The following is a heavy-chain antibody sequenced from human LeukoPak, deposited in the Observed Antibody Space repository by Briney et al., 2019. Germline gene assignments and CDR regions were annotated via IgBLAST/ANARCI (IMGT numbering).Heavy chain of an antibody. D-gene: IGHD6-13*01. Sequence: GGSLRLSCAASGFTFSSYAMTWVRQAPGKGLEWVSSISVNGGTTYYADSVKGRFTISRDSSKNTLYLQMNSLRAEDTAVYYCAKPGGSSWSPYFDYWGQGTLVTVSS. CDR2: ISVNGGTT. CDR3: AKPGGSSWSPYFDY. CDR1: GFTFSSYA. J-gene: IGHJ4*02. V-gene: IGHV3-23*01.